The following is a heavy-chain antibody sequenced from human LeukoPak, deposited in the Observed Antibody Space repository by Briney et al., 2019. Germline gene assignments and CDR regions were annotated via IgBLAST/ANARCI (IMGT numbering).Heavy chain of an antibody. CDR1: GGSISSTDYY. CDR3: ARGSSWDLGVFDY. V-gene: IGHV4-39*01. D-gene: IGHD6-13*01. Sequence: SETLSLTCSVSGGSISSTDYYWGWIRQPPGKGLEWIGSIYYSGSTYYNPSLKSRVTISVDTSKNQFSLKLSSVTAADTAVYYCARGSSWDLGVFDYWGQGTLVTVSS. J-gene: IGHJ4*02. CDR2: IYYSGST.